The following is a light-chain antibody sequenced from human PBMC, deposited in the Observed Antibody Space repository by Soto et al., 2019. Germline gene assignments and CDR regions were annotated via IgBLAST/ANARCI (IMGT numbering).Light chain of an antibody. CDR1: QGVSAY. J-gene: IGKJ2*01. CDR3: QQSYRTPHT. Sequence: DIQMTQSPSSLSASVGDIVTITCRASQGVSAYLLWYQLRQGRAPKLLIYAAANLKSGGPSRFRGSGSGTNFTLTITDLQPEDFGTYYCQQSYRTPHTFGHGTKLETK. V-gene: IGKV1-39*01. CDR2: AAA.